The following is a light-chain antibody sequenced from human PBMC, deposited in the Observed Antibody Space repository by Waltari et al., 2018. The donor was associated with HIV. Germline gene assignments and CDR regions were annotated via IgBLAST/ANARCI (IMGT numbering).Light chain of an antibody. CDR2: EVT. CDR1: SSDIGAYNR. V-gene: IGLV2-18*02. J-gene: IGLJ3*02. Sequence: QSALTQPPSVSGSLGQSVTISCTGTSSDIGAYNRVSWYQQPPGTAPKLRSYEVTHRPSGVPVRFSGSKSGNTASLTISGLQADDEADYYCSSYTTSSTWVFGGGTKLTVL. CDR3: SSYTTSSTWV.